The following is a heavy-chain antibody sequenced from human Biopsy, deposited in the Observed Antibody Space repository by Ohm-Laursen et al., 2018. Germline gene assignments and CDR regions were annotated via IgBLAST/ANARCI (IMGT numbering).Heavy chain of an antibody. Sequence: SLRLSCAASGFVVTSKDMTWVRQAPGKGLEWVSLVDDTSTTYYADSVQGRFTISRDNSKNTLYLQMQSLRAEDTAVYYCAKVAGGYITSLNYSYYYGMDVWGQGTTVIVSS. J-gene: IGHJ6*02. CDR3: AKVAGGYITSLNYSYYYGMDV. CDR2: VDDTSTT. CDR1: GFVVTSKD. D-gene: IGHD3-22*01. V-gene: IGHV3-53*01.